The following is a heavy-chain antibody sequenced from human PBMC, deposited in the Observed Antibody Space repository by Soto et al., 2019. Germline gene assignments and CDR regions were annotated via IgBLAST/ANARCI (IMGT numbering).Heavy chain of an antibody. D-gene: IGHD2-2*03. J-gene: IGHJ6*02. CDR2: ISAYNGNT. CDR3: ARLGYCSSTSCYDPRNYYYYGMDV. V-gene: IGHV1-18*01. CDR1: GYTFTSYG. Sequence: QVQLVQSGAEAKKPGASVKVSCKASGYTFTSYGISWVRQAPGQGLEWMGWISAYNGNTNYAQKLQGRVTMTTDTSTSTAYMELRSLRSDDTAVYYCARLGYCSSTSCYDPRNYYYYGMDVWGQGTTVTVSS.